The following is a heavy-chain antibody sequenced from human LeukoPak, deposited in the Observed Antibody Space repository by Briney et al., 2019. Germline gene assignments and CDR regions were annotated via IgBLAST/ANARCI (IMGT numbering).Heavy chain of an antibody. V-gene: IGHV3-43*01. Sequence: GGSLRLSCATSGFTIHDYNMHRVRQAPGKGLEWVSHITWNDGSTYYADSVKGRFTISRDNSKNSLYLQMNSLRTVDTALYYCVRDRERGGNGPIRHWGQGTLVTVSS. D-gene: IGHD4-23*01. CDR1: GFTIHDYN. CDR2: ITWNDGST. J-gene: IGHJ1*01. CDR3: VRDRERGGNGPIRH.